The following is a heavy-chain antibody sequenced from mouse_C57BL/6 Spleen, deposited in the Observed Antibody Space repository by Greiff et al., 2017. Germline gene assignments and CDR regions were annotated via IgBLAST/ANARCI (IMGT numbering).Heavy chain of an antibody. J-gene: IGHJ1*03. CDR3: ARYYYGSSYVWPDV. Sequence: QVQLQQPGAELVKPGASVKMSCKASGYTFTSYWITWVKQRPGQGLEWIGDFYPGSGSTNYNEKFKSKATLTVDTSSSTAYMQLSSLTSEDSAVDYCARYYYGSSYVWPDVWGTGTTVTVSS. V-gene: IGHV1-55*01. CDR2: FYPGSGST. D-gene: IGHD1-1*01. CDR1: GYTFTSYW.